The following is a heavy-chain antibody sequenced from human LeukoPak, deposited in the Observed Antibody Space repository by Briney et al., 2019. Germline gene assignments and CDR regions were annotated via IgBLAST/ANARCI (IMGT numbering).Heavy chain of an antibody. CDR3: ARHRNSSSWYWFDP. Sequence: PSETLSLTCAVYGGSFSGYYWSWIRQPPGKGLEWIGEINHSGSTNYNPSLKSRVTISVDTSKNQFSLKLSSVTAADTAVYYCARHRNSSSWYWFDPWGQGTLVTVSS. D-gene: IGHD6-13*01. V-gene: IGHV4-34*01. CDR1: GGSFSGYY. J-gene: IGHJ5*02. CDR2: INHSGST.